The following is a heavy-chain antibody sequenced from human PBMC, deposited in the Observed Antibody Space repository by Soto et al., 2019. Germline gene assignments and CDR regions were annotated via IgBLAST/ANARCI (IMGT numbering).Heavy chain of an antibody. CDR2: IYPGDSDT. Sequence: GESLKISCKGSGYSFTSYWIGWVRQMPGKGLEWMGIIYPGDSDTRYSPSFQGQVTISADKSISTAYLQWSSLKASDTAMYYCAISIVVSSVVSAEPLYGMDVWGQGTTVTVSS. CDR3: AISIVVSSVVSAEPLYGMDV. CDR1: GYSFTSYW. V-gene: IGHV5-51*01. D-gene: IGHD2-2*01. J-gene: IGHJ6*02.